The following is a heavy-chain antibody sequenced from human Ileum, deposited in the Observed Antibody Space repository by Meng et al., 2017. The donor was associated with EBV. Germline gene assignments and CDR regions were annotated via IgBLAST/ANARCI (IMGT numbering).Heavy chain of an antibody. V-gene: IGHV6-1*01. CDR2: TYYGSKWNY. J-gene: IGHJ4*02. D-gene: IGHD6-19*01. CDR1: GDSVSSYSAA. CDR3: ARGWLAEGGLNS. Sequence: VQLQQSGPGLVKPSXTLSLTRXXSGDSVSSYSAAWNWIRQSPSRGLEWLGRTYYGSKWNYDYAVSVKSRITINPDTSKNQFSLQLNSVTPEDTAVYYCARGWLAEGGLNSWGQGTLVTVSS.